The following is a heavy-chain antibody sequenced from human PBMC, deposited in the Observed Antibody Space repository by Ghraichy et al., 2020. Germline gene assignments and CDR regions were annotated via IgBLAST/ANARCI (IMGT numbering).Heavy chain of an antibody. CDR3: VKDRYMITFGGAVDY. CDR1: GFTFSSYA. V-gene: IGHV3-64D*06. J-gene: IGHJ4*02. Sequence: GGSLRLSCSASGFTFSSYAMHWVRQAPGKGLEYVSAISSNGGSTYYADSVKGRFTISRDNSKNTLYLQMSSLRAEDTAVYYCVKDRYMITFGGAVDYWGQGTLVTVSS. D-gene: IGHD3-16*01. CDR2: ISSNGGST.